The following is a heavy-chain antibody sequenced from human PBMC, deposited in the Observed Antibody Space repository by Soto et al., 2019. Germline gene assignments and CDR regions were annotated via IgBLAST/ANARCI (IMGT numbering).Heavy chain of an antibody. Sequence: ASVKVSCKASGGTFSSYTISWVRQAPGQGLEWMGRIIPILGIANYAQKFQGRVTITADKSTSTAYMELSSLRSEDTAVYYCARDGLIDESAAPSLSIFDYWGQGTLVTVSS. J-gene: IGHJ4*02. D-gene: IGHD2-15*01. V-gene: IGHV1-69*04. CDR2: IIPILGIA. CDR1: GGTFSSYT. CDR3: ARDGLIDESAAPSLSIFDY.